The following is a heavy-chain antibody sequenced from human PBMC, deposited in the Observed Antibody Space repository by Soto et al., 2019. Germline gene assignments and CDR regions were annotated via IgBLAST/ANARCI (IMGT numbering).Heavy chain of an antibody. J-gene: IGHJ4*02. CDR2: TGISGRTT. V-gene: IGHV3-23*01. D-gene: IGHD1-20*01. Sequence: PGECLKISCAASGFSVNTYAMSWVRQAPGKGLEWVSTTGISGRTTYYADSVKGRFTVSRDDSQNTLDLQMSSLRAEDTAVYYCATVHNTSRSFNYWGQGTLVTVSS. CDR1: GFSVNTYA. CDR3: ATVHNTSRSFNY.